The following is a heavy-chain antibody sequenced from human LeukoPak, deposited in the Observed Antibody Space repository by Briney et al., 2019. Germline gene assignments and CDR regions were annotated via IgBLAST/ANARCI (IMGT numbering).Heavy chain of an antibody. D-gene: IGHD2-2*02. CDR3: ASNLGYCSSTSCYTGGFDY. CDR1: GFTFSSYS. J-gene: IGHJ4*02. Sequence: GGSLRLSCAASGFTFSSYSMNWVRQAPGKGLEWVAFIRYDGSNKYYADSVKGRFTIPRDNSKNTLYLQMNSLRAEDTAVYYRASNLGYCSSTSCYTGGFDYWGQGTLVTVSS. CDR2: IRYDGSNK. V-gene: IGHV3-30*02.